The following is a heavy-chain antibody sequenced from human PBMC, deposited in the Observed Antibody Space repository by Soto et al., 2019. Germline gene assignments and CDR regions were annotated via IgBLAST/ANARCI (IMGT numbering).Heavy chain of an antibody. D-gene: IGHD4-17*01. CDR3: EKEGTVTPRRPSFDP. CDR2: ISGSGGST. J-gene: IGHJ5*02. V-gene: IGHV3-23*01. Sequence: GGSLRLSCAASGFTFSRYAMSWVRQAPGKGLEWVSAISGSGGSTYYADSVKGRFTISRDNSKNTLYLQMNSLRAEDTAVYYCEKEGTVTPRRPSFDPWGQGTLVTVSS. CDR1: GFTFSRYA.